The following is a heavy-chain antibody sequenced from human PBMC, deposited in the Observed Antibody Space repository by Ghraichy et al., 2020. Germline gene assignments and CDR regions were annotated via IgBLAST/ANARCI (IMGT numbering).Heavy chain of an antibody. J-gene: IGHJ4*02. V-gene: IGHV1-18*01. CDR2: ISAYNGDT. CDR1: GYTFTSYG. D-gene: IGHD3-22*01. Sequence: ASVKVSCKASGYTFTSYGISWVRQAPGQGLEWMGWISAYNGDTNYAQKLQGRVTMTTDTSTSTAYMELRSLRSDDTAVYYCARDWDYYDSNYYFDYWGQGTLVTVSS. CDR3: ARDWDYYDSNYYFDY.